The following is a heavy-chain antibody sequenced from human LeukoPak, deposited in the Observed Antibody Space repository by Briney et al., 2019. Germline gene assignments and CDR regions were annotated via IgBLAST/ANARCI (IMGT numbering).Heavy chain of an antibody. CDR1: GGAINRRNYY. V-gene: IGHV4-39*07. Sequence: SETLSLTCTVVGGAINRRNYYWGWIRQSPGKGLEWIGSTYYSGSVNNNPSLQSRVTISVDTSRNQFSLKLTSVTAADTAVYYCARDSEDSSGWYPFDYWGQGTLVTVSS. CDR2: TYYSGSV. J-gene: IGHJ4*02. D-gene: IGHD6-19*01. CDR3: ARDSEDSSGWYPFDY.